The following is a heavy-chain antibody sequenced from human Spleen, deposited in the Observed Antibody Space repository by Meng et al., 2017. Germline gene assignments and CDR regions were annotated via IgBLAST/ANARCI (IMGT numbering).Heavy chain of an antibody. D-gene: IGHD6-19*01. V-gene: IGHV5-51*01. CDR3: ARRYSTRLYQLDY. CDR2: IYPGDSDT. J-gene: IGHJ4*02. CDR1: GYRFSDYW. Sequence: KVSCKGSGYRFSDYWIGWVRQMSGKGLEWMGVIYPGDSDTRYSQSFQGQVTISADKSVSTAYLQWSSPKASDTAIYYCARRYSTRLYQLDYWGQGTLVTVSS.